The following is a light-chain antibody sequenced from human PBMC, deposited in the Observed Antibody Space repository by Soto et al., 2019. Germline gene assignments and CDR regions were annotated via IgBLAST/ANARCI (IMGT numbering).Light chain of an antibody. Sequence: EVVLTQSPGTVSLSLGEGATLSCRASQSVSSRLAWYQQKPGQAPRLLIYDASNRATGIPARFSGSGSGTAFTLTINSLEPEDFAVYYCQQRSSWPGTFGQGTKLEIK. J-gene: IGKJ2*01. V-gene: IGKV3-11*01. CDR1: QSVSSR. CDR2: DAS. CDR3: QQRSSWPGT.